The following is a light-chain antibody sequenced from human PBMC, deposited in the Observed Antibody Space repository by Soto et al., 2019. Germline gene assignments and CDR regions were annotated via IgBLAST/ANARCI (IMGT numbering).Light chain of an antibody. J-gene: IGKJ1*01. CDR3: QQYGGSTRT. Sequence: VVKQSPATLSVSPGEGVTLSCRASQGIGDTLAWYQHKPGQTPRLLIYDTSARATGVPARFSGSGSGTDFTLSISRLEPEDFAVYYCQQYGGSTRTFGQGTKV. CDR1: QGIGDT. CDR2: DTS. V-gene: IGKV3-15*01.